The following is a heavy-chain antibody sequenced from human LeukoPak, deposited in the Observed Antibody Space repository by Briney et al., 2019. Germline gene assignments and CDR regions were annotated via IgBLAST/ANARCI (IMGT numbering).Heavy chain of an antibody. V-gene: IGHV3-53*01. CDR2: IYSGGST. CDR3: ARDQVGAVDY. CDR1: GFTVSSNY. Sequence: GGSLRLSCAASGFTVSSNYMSWVRQAPGKGLEWVSVIYSGGSTYYADSVKGRFTISRDNSKNTLYLQRNSLRAEDTGVYYCARDQVGAVDYWGQGTLVTVSS. J-gene: IGHJ4*02. D-gene: IGHD1-26*01.